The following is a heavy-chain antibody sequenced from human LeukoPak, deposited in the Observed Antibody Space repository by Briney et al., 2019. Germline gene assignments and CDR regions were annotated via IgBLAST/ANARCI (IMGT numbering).Heavy chain of an antibody. CDR3: ARAPSSGYFFDY. J-gene: IGHJ4*02. CDR2: IYHSGST. V-gene: IGHV4-30-2*01. D-gene: IGHD3-22*01. Sequence: PSETLSLTWTVSGGSISSGGYSWSWIRQPPGKGLEWIGYIYHSGSTYYNPSLKSRVTISVDRSKNQFSLKLSSVTAADTAVYYCARAPSSGYFFDYWGQGTLVTVSS. CDR1: GGSISSGGYS.